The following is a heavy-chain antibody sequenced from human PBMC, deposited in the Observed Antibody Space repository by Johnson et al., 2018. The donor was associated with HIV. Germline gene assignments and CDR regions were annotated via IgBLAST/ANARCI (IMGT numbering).Heavy chain of an antibody. J-gene: IGHJ3*02. Sequence: QLVESGGGVVQPGRSLRLSCAASGFTFSSNPMHWVRQAPGKGLEWVAVMSFDGNNRYYADSVKGRFTISRDNSKNTLYLQMNSLGPEDTAVYYCARDSSNSFRFEMYAFDIWGQGTMVTVSS. CDR3: ARDSSNSFRFEMYAFDI. CDR1: GFTFSSNP. V-gene: IGHV3-30-3*01. CDR2: MSFDGNNR. D-gene: IGHD6-6*01.